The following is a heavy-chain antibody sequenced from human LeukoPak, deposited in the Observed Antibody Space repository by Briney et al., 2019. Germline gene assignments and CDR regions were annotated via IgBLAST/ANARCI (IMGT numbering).Heavy chain of an antibody. Sequence: SQTLSLTCDISGDSVSSNSAAWNWIRQSPLRGLEWLGRTYYRSKWYNDYAVSVKSRITINPDTSKNQFSLQLNSVTPEDTAVYYCARAVSAYIAVAEELDYWGQGTLVTVSS. CDR1: GDSVSSNSAA. CDR2: TYYRSKWYN. J-gene: IGHJ4*02. D-gene: IGHD6-19*01. V-gene: IGHV6-1*01. CDR3: ARAVSAYIAVAEELDY.